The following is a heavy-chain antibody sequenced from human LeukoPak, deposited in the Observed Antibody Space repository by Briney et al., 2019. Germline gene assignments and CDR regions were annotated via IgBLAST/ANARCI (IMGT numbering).Heavy chain of an antibody. V-gene: IGHV1-46*01. CDR2: INPSGGST. CDR1: GYTFTSYY. J-gene: IGHJ6*03. Sequence: ASVKVSCKASGYTFTSYYMHWARQAPGQGLEWMGIINPSGGSTSYAQKFQGRVTMTTDTSTSAAYMEVRSLRSDDTAVYYCARAWLRRKYYYYMDVWGKGTTVTVSS. CDR3: ARAWLRRKYYYYMDV. D-gene: IGHD5-12*01.